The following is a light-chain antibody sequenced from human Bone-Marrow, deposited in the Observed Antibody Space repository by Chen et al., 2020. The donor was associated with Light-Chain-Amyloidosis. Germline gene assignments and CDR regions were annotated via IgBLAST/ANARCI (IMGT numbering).Light chain of an antibody. V-gene: IGLV3-21*02. CDR2: DDS. CDR3: QVWDRSSDRPV. J-gene: IGLJ3*02. CDR1: NIGATS. Sequence: SYVLTQPSSVSVAPGQTATIACGGNNIGATSVHWYQQTPGPAPLLFVYDDSDRPSGIPERLSGSNSGNTATLTISRVAAGDEADYCCQVWDRSSDRPVFGGGTKLTVL.